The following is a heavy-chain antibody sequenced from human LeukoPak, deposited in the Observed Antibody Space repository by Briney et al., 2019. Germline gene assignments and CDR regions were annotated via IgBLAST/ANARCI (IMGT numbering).Heavy chain of an antibody. D-gene: IGHD2-2*01. CDR2: IYYSGST. V-gene: IGHV4-39*07. J-gene: IGHJ4*02. CDR3: ARVVPAAYFDY. Sequence: SETLSLTCTVSGDSISSSSYYWGWIRQPPGKGLEWIGSIYYSGSTYYNPSLKSRVTISVDTSKNQFSLKLSSVTAADTAVYYCARVVPAAYFDYWGQGTLVTVSS. CDR1: GDSISSSSYY.